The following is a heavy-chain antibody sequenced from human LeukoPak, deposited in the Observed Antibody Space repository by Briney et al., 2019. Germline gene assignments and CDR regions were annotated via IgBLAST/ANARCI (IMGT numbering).Heavy chain of an antibody. CDR3: AKDRDLVLVIAVDY. D-gene: IGHD2-8*02. J-gene: IGHJ4*02. CDR2: ISSRSSYT. Sequence: PGGSLRLSCAASGFTFSDYYMTWMRQAPGKGLEWVSYISSRSSYTNYADSVTGQFTISRDNAKNSLNLHMSSLRVEDTAVYYCAKDRDLVLVIAVDYWGQGTLVTVSS. CDR1: GFTFSDYY. V-gene: IGHV3-11*05.